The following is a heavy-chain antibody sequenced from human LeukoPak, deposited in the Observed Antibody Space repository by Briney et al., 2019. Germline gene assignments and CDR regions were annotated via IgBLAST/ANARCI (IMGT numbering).Heavy chain of an antibody. J-gene: IGHJ5*02. CDR2: IYYTGST. D-gene: IGHD1-26*01. V-gene: IGHV4-39*07. CDR3: ARGPVNIWENWFDP. Sequence: SETLSLTCTVSGGSISSSSYSWGWIRQPPGKGLEWVGNIYYTGSTYYNPSLKSRVTISVDTSKNRFSLKLSSVTAADTAVYYCARGPVNIWENWFDPWGQGTLVTVSS. CDR1: GGSISSSSYS.